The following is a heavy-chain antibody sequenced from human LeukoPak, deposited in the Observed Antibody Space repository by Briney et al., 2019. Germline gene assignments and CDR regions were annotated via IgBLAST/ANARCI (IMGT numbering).Heavy chain of an antibody. Sequence: PSETLSPTCSVSGGSVSSYYWSWIRQSPGKGLEWIGYIHNSGRTNYNPSLKSRVTGFVDTSKNQVSLRLSSVTAADTAVYYCARHGTISSESYFDYWGQGALVTVSS. D-gene: IGHD1-14*01. CDR3: ARHGTISSESYFDY. CDR1: GGSVSSYY. V-gene: IGHV4-59*08. J-gene: IGHJ4*02. CDR2: IHNSGRT.